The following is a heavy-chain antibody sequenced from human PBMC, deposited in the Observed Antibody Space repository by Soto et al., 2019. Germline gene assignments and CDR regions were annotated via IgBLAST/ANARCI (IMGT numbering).Heavy chain of an antibody. CDR1: GGSISSSSYY. J-gene: IGHJ4*02. CDR3: ASNFPITGTS. Sequence: PSETLSLTCTVSGGSISSSSYYWGWIRQPPGKGLEWIGSIYYSGSTYYNPSLKSRVTISVDTSKNQFSLKLSSVTAADTAVYYCASNFPITGTSWGQGTLVTVSS. V-gene: IGHV4-39*01. D-gene: IGHD1-20*01. CDR2: IYYSGST.